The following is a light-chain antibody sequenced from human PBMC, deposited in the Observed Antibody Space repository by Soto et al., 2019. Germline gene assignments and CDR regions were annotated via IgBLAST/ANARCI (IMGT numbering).Light chain of an antibody. CDR1: QTISIW. Sequence: DIQMTQSPSTLSGSVGDRVTVTCRASQTISIWLAWYQQKPGKAPKLLIYKASTLKSGVPSRFSGSGSGTEFTLTISSLQPDDFATYYCQHYKSYSEAFGQGTKLELK. V-gene: IGKV1-5*03. CDR3: QHYKSYSEA. J-gene: IGKJ1*01. CDR2: KAS.